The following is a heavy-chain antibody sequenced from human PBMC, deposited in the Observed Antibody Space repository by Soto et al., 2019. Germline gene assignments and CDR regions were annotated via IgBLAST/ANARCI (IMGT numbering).Heavy chain of an antibody. Sequence: GGSLRLSCVGSGFTFSSYWMSWVRQAPGKGLEWVANIKQDGSEKYYVDSVKGRFTISRDNAKNSLYLQMNSLRAEDTAVYYCARDSCSGGSCYYYWGQGTLVTVSS. D-gene: IGHD2-15*01. J-gene: IGHJ4*02. V-gene: IGHV3-7*01. CDR1: GFTFSSYW. CDR3: ARDSCSGGSCYYY. CDR2: IKQDGSEK.